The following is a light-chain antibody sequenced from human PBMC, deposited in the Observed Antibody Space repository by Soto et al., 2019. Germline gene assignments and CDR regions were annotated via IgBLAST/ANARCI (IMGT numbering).Light chain of an antibody. V-gene: IGLV2-14*01. Sequence: QAVVTQPASVSGSPGQSITISCTGASSDVGGYNYVSWYQQHPGEAPKLMIYDVSNRPSGVSNRFSGSKSGNTASLTISGLQAEDEADYYCSSYTSSSTLAVFGTGTKLTVL. CDR3: SSYTSSSTLAV. CDR1: SSDVGGYNY. CDR2: DVS. J-gene: IGLJ1*01.